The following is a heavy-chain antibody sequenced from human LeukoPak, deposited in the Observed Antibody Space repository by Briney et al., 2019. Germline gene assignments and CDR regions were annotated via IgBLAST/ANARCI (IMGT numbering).Heavy chain of an antibody. Sequence: SETLSLTCTVPGDSLINFYWSWIRQPPGKGLEWIGYIYYSGTTNYNPSLKSRVTMSVDTSKNQFSLNLRSVTAADTAVYHRARLKFDVLTGYYEALDYWGQGTLVTVSS. CDR3: ARLKFDVLTGYYEALDY. CDR2: IYYSGTT. D-gene: IGHD3-9*01. CDR1: GDSLINFY. J-gene: IGHJ4*02. V-gene: IGHV4-59*08.